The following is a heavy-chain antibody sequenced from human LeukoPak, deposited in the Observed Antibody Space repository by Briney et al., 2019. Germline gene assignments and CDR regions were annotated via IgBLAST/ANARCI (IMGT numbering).Heavy chain of an antibody. CDR3: ARGEQYGSGTVQFDY. Sequence: PSETLSLTCSASGGSISSSNWWSWVRQPPGKGLEWIGEIYQSGSTNYNPTLKSRVTMSVDKSRNQFSLSLTSVTAADTAVYYCARGEQYGSGTVQFDYWGQGTLVTVSS. CDR1: GGSISSSNW. V-gene: IGHV4-4*02. CDR2: IYQSGST. J-gene: IGHJ4*02. D-gene: IGHD3-10*01.